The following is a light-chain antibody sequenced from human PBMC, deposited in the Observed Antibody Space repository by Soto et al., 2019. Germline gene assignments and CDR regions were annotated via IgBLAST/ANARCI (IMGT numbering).Light chain of an antibody. J-gene: IGKJ5*01. CDR2: DAS. CDR3: QQYENPRPIT. CDR1: QDISKN. V-gene: IGKV1-33*01. Sequence: IQMTQSPSSLSASVGDRVTITCQASQDISKNLNWYQQKPGKAPKLLIYDASSLQTGVPSRFSGSGSATHFTFTNSSLQPEDVATYYYQQYENPRPITLGQGTRLEIK.